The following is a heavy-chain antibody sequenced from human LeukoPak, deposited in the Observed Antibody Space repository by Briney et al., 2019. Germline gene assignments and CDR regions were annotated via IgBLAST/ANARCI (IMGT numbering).Heavy chain of an antibody. V-gene: IGHV3-7*01. J-gene: IGHJ4*02. D-gene: IGHD1-26*01. CDR3: ARLSSWSPDY. Sequence: GGSLRLSCAASGFSFSSYWMSWVRRAPGKGLEWVASIKHDASEKHYVDSVKGRFTISRDNAKNSLSLQMDSLRAEDTAVYYCARLSSWSPDYWGQGTLVTVSS. CDR1: GFSFSSYW. CDR2: IKHDASEK.